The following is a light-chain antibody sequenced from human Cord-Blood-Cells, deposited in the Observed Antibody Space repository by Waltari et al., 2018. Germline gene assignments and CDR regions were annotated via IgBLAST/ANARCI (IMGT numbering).Light chain of an antibody. CDR2: DVS. J-gene: IGLJ3*02. Sequence: QSALTQPRSVSGSPGQPVTISCTGTSSDVGGYNYVSWYQQHPGKAPKLMIYDVSKRPSGVPDRFSGSKYGNTASLTISGLQAEDEADYYCCSYAGSYTWVFGGGTKLTVL. CDR3: CSYAGSYTWV. V-gene: IGLV2-11*01. CDR1: SSDVGGYNY.